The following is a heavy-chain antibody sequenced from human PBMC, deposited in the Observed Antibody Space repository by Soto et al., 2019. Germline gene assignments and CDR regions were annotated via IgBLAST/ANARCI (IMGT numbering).Heavy chain of an antibody. J-gene: IGHJ6*02. D-gene: IGHD3-22*01. CDR2: VSAGGDIT. CDR1: RFTFSNYA. V-gene: IGHV3-23*01. CDR3: ARGDRSGSGSPASYYYSGLDV. Sequence: EVQLLESGGDLVQSGGSLRLSCAASRFTFSNYAMSWVRQAPGKGLEWVSSVSAGGDITYYADSVKGRFIISRDNSNNAQFLQMNSLRAEDTALYWCARGDRSGSGSPASYYYSGLDVWGQGTTVTVSS.